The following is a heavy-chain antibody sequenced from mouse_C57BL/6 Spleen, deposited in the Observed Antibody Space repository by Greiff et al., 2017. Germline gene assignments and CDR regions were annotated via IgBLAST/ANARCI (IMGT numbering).Heavy chain of an antibody. Sequence: EVKLMESGGDLVKPGGSLKLSCAASGFTFSSYGMSWVRQTPDKRLEWVGTISSGGSYTYYPDSVKGRFTISRDKAKNTLYLQLSSLKSEDTAMYYCAREGAAVVATKAMDYWGQGTSVTVSS. CDR1: GFTFSSYG. D-gene: IGHD1-1*01. CDR2: ISSGGSYT. V-gene: IGHV5-6*01. J-gene: IGHJ4*01. CDR3: AREGAAVVATKAMDY.